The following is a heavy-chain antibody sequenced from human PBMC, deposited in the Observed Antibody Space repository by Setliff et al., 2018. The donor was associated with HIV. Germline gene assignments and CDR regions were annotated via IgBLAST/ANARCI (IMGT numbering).Heavy chain of an antibody. Sequence: SVKVSCKASGGTFSTYSMNWVRQAPGQGLEWMGGIIPFFRTTNYAQKFQGRVTVTADISTSTAYMELRSLRSDDTALYYCARKPTGSPSDYWGQGTLVTVSS. V-gene: IGHV1-69*06. D-gene: IGHD2-2*01. CDR2: IIPFFRTT. J-gene: IGHJ4*02. CDR3: ARKPTGSPSDY. CDR1: GGTFSTYS.